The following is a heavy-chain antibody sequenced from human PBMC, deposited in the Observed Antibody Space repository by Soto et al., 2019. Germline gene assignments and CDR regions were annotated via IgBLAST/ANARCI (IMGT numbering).Heavy chain of an antibody. V-gene: IGHV4-59*01. J-gene: IGHJ5*02. CDR1: GGSISSYY. Sequence: SETLSLTCTVSGGSISSYYWSWIRQPPGKGLEWIGYIYYSGSTNYNPSLKSRVTISVDTSKNQFSLKLSSVTAADTAVYYCAREIVVVVLAAIGYWFDPWGQGTLVTVSS. CDR3: AREIVVVVLAAIGYWFDP. CDR2: IYYSGST. D-gene: IGHD2-2*02.